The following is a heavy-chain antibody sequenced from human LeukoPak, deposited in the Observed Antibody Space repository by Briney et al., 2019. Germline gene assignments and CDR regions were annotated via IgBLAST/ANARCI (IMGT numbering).Heavy chain of an antibody. V-gene: IGHV3-7*03. CDR3: ARDGFGTGSN. Sequence: GSLRLPFAASGLTFSKYWMDWVRQAPGKGLEWVANIKQDGSEKNYVDSVKGRFIISRDNAKNSLYLQMNTLRADDTAVYYCARDGFGTGSNWGQGTLVTVSS. CDR1: GLTFSKYW. D-gene: IGHD3-16*01. CDR2: IKQDGSEK. J-gene: IGHJ4*02.